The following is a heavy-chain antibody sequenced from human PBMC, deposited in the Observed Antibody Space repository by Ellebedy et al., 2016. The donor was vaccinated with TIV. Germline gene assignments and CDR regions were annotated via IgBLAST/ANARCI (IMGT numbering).Heavy chain of an antibody. CDR3: AHHYSSSWYPVY. CDR1: GFSLTTRPVG. V-gene: IGHV2-5*02. Sequence: SGPTLVKPTQTLTLTCTFSGFSLTTRPVGVGWIRQPPGRALEWLALIYWDDDKRYSPSLKNRLTITKDTSKNQVVLTMTNMDPMDTATYYCAHHYSSSWYPVYWGQGTLVTVSS. D-gene: IGHD6-13*01. CDR2: IYWDDDK. J-gene: IGHJ4*02.